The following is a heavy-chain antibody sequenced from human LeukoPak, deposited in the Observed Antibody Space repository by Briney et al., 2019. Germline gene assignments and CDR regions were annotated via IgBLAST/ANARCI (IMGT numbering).Heavy chain of an antibody. CDR2: ISGSGGST. Sequence: GGSLRLSCAASGFTFSSYSMNWVRQAPGKGLEWVSAISGSGGSTYYADSVKGRFTISRDNSKNTLYLQMNSLRAEDTAIYYCAKAQAKDIVVVPAASVYGMDVWGQGTTVTVSS. V-gene: IGHV3-23*01. CDR3: AKAQAKDIVVVPAASVYGMDV. J-gene: IGHJ6*02. CDR1: GFTFSSYS. D-gene: IGHD2-2*01.